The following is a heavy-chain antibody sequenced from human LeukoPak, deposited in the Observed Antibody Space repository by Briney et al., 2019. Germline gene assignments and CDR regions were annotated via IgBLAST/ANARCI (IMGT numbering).Heavy chain of an antibody. CDR2: IKKDGSEK. CDR3: VRDGGRYSYASD. V-gene: IGHV3-7*01. Sequence: GGSLRLSCAASGFTFSNYWMSWVRQAPGKGLEWVANIKKDGSEKYYVGSVRGRFTISRDNAENSLHLQMISLRAEDTAVYYCVRDGGRYSYASDWGQGTMVIVSS. J-gene: IGHJ3*01. D-gene: IGHD5-18*01. CDR1: GFTFSNYW.